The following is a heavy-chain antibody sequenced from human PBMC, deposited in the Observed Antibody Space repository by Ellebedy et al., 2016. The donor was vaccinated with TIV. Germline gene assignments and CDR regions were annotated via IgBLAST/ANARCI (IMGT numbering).Heavy chain of an antibody. D-gene: IGHD5-24*01. Sequence: SETLSLXCTVSGGTISSASYYWSWIRQPPGKGLEWIGYIYYSGSTNYNPSLKSRVTISVDTSKNQFSLKLSSVTAADTAVYYCARGTKWLPFDYWGQGTLVTVSS. CDR1: GGTISSASYY. CDR2: IYYSGST. CDR3: ARGTKWLPFDY. J-gene: IGHJ4*02. V-gene: IGHV4-61*01.